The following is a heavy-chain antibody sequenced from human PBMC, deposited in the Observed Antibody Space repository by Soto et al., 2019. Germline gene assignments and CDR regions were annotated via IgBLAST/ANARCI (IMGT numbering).Heavy chain of an antibody. CDR2: IFHSFSDVNT. V-gene: IGHV3-23*01. CDR1: GFTFRNYA. J-gene: IGHJ4*02. Sequence: HPGGSLRLSCAASGFTFRNYAMNWVRQAPGKGLEWVSAIFHSFSDVNTHYADSVRGRFTISRDNDKNTVFLEMNSLRAEDTAVYYCAKVFSPEGGNYFEYWGQGTLVTVSS. CDR3: AKVFSPEGGNYFEY.